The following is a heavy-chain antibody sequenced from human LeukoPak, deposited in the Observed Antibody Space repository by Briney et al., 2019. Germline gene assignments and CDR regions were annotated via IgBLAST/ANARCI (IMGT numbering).Heavy chain of an antibody. CDR1: GFTVSSNY. D-gene: IGHD3-10*01. V-gene: IGHV3-66*01. J-gene: IGHJ4*02. CDR2: IYSGGNT. CDR3: ARVVVGSGSPDY. Sequence: GGSLRLSCAASGFTVSSNYMSWVRQAPGKGLEWVSVIYSGGNTYYADSVKDRFTISRDNSRNTLYIQMNSLRAEDTAVYYCARVVVGSGSPDYWGQGTLVTVSS.